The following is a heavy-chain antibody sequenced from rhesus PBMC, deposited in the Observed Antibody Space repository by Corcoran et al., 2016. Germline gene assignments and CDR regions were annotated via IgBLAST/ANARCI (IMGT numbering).Heavy chain of an antibody. CDR3: AKGDYGSTFDY. J-gene: IGHJ4*01. V-gene: IGHV3-103*01. CDR1: GFTFSSYA. D-gene: IGHD4-29*01. CDR2: ISGGDST. Sequence: EVQLVESGGGLAMPGGSLRLSCAASGFTFSSYALHWGRQAPGTGLEWVAAISGGDSTYYADSVKCRFTISRDNSKNTLSLQMNSLRPEDTAVYYCAKGDYGSTFDYWGQGVLVTVSS.